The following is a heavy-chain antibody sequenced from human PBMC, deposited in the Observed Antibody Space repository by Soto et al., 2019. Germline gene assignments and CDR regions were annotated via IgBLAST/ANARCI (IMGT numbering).Heavy chain of an antibody. CDR1: GYTLTELS. CDR3: ATDSGSYGNGYYYYMDV. J-gene: IGHJ6*03. Sequence: SVKVSCKVSGYTLTELSMHWVRQAPGKGLEWMGGFDPEDGETIYAQKFQGRVTMTEDTSTDTAYMELSSLRSEDTAVYYCATDSGSYGNGYYYYMDVWGKGTTVTVSS. CDR2: FDPEDGET. V-gene: IGHV1-24*01. D-gene: IGHD3-10*01.